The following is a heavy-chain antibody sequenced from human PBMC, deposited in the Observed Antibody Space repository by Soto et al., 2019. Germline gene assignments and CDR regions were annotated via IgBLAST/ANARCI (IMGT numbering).Heavy chain of an antibody. CDR3: AGDQHDYSKNWGRFEF. Sequence: QVQLVQSGAEVRTPGASVKISCKASGDTFDNYALHWVRQAPGQGLEWLGWINVGRGNLKYSENFQGNFFLTTDTSASTAFLESRHLNSEDTAVYFCAGDQHDYSKNWGRFEFWGEGTLVTVSS. CDR1: GDTFDNYA. D-gene: IGHD7-27*01. J-gene: IGHJ4*02. CDR2: INVGRGNL. V-gene: IGHV1-3*01.